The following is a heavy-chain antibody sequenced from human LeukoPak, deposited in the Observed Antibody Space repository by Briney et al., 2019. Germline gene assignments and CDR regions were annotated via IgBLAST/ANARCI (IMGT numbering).Heavy chain of an antibody. J-gene: IGHJ6*03. V-gene: IGHV3-21*04. CDR1: RFTLSTIS. CDR2: ISSGISHI. Sequence: GGSLRLSCTASRFTLSTISMKWDRQAQERGRGWVASISSGISHIYYADSVMGRFTISRDNAKNYLYLQMNSLRAEDTALYYCARDKYDSSGYYHYYYYYMDVWGKGTTVTVSS. D-gene: IGHD3-22*01. CDR3: ARDKYDSSGYYHYYYYYMDV.